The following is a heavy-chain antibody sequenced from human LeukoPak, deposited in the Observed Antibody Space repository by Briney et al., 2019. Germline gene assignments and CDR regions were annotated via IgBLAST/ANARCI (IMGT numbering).Heavy chain of an antibody. CDR1: GFTFRSYS. CDR3: ARDAVVPAAVFIDY. Sequence: GGSLRLSCAASGFTFRSYSMNWVRQAPGKGLEWVPSISGSSSYIYYADSVKGRFTISRDNAKNSLYLQMNSLRAEDTAVYYCARDAVVPAAVFIDYWGQGTLVTVSS. D-gene: IGHD2-2*01. J-gene: IGHJ4*02. V-gene: IGHV3-21*01. CDR2: ISGSSSYI.